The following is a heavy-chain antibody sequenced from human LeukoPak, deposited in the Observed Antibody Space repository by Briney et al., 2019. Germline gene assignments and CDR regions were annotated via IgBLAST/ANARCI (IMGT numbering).Heavy chain of an antibody. D-gene: IGHD3-10*01. CDR1: GYTFTSYY. CDR3: ARGGGDYGDN. V-gene: IGHV1-46*01. Sequence: ASVKVSCKASGYTFTSYYMHWVRQAPGQGLEWMGIINPSGGGTTYAQRFRGRVTMTRDTSTSTVYMDLSSLTSEDTAVYYCARGGGDYGDNWGQGTLVTVSS. J-gene: IGHJ4*02. CDR2: INPSGGGT.